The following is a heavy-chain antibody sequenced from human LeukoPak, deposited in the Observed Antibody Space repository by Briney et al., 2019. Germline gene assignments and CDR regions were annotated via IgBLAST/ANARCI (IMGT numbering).Heavy chain of an antibody. CDR3: AEETPYYYDSSGYYFDY. CDR1: GFTFSSCW. J-gene: IGHJ4*02. D-gene: IGHD3-22*01. CDR2: ISGSGGST. V-gene: IGHV3-23*01. Sequence: PGGSLRLSCAASGFTFSSCWMNWARQAPGKGLEWVSAISGSGGSTYYADSVKGRFTISRDNSKNTLYLQMNSLRAEDTAVYYCAEETPYYYDSSGYYFDYWGQGTLVTVSS.